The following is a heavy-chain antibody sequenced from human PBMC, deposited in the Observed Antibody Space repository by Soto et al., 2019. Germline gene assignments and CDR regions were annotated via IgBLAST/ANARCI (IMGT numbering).Heavy chain of an antibody. V-gene: IGHV4-59*01. J-gene: IGHJ3*02. D-gene: IGHD3-22*01. Sequence: QVQLQESGPGLGKPSETLSLNCLVSSGSINTYYWSWIRQPPVKGLEWIGYISYSGNTNYNPSLESRVTMSVDTSKNLFSLRLSSVTAADTAVYYCARQKYTVVTAFDIWGQGTMVTVYS. CDR1: SGSINTYY. CDR2: ISYSGNT. CDR3: ARQKYTVVTAFDI.